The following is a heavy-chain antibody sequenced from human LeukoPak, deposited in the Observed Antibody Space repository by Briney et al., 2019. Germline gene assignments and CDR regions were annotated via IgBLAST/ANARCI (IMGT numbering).Heavy chain of an antibody. CDR3: ARGRPSYYGMDV. J-gene: IGHJ6*04. CDR2: TYYWSKWKT. Sequence: SQTLSLTCAISGDTVSSNSAAWNWIRQSPSRGLEWLGRTYYWSKWKTDFAVSANSRMTINPDTSKNQFSLQLNSVTPEDTAVYYCARGRPSYYGMDVWGEGTSVTVSS. V-gene: IGHV6-1*01. CDR1: GDTVSSNSAA.